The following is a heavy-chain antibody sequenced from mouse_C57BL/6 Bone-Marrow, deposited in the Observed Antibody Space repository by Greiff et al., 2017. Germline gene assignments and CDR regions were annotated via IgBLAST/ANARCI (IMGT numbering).Heavy chain of an antibody. J-gene: IGHJ4*01. Sequence: VQLQQSGAELVKPGASVKMSCKASGYTFTSYWITWVKQRPGQGLEWIGDIYPGSGSTNYNEKFKSKATLTVDTSSSTAYMQLSSLTSEDSAVYYCASVYGNYDAMDYWGQGTSVTVSS. CDR3: ASVYGNYDAMDY. D-gene: IGHD2-1*01. V-gene: IGHV1-55*01. CDR1: GYTFTSYW. CDR2: IYPGSGST.